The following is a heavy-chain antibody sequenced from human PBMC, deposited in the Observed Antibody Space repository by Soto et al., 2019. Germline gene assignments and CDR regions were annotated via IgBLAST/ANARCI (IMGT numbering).Heavy chain of an antibody. V-gene: IGHV3-74*01. Sequence: GGSLRLSCAASGFTFSSYWMHWFRQAPGKGLVWVSRINSDGSSTSYADSVKGRFTISRDNAKNTLYLQMNSLRAEDTAVYYCAREGPSSSYRGAFDIWGQGTMVTVSS. CDR1: GFTFSSYW. D-gene: IGHD6-13*01. CDR2: INSDGSST. CDR3: AREGPSSSYRGAFDI. J-gene: IGHJ3*02.